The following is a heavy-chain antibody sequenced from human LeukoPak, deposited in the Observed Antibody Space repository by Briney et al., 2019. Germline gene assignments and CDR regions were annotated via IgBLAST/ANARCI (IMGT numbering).Heavy chain of an antibody. CDR3: ARGRGGYSSGWYHDY. J-gene: IGHJ4*02. Sequence: ASGTLSLTCAVYGGSFSGYYWSRIRQPPGKGLEWIGEINHSGSTNYNPSLKSRVTISVDTSKNQFSLKLSSVTAADTAVYYCARGRGGYSSGWYHDYWGQGTLVTVSS. CDR1: GGSFSGYY. V-gene: IGHV4-34*01. D-gene: IGHD6-19*01. CDR2: INHSGST.